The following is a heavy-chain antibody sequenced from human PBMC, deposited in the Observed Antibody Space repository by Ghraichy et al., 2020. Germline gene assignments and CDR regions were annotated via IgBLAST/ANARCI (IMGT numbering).Heavy chain of an antibody. J-gene: IGHJ6*02. D-gene: IGHD2-2*01. CDR2: ISSSSSYI. CDR3: ARDKAGDQYGMDV. Sequence: LTCAASGFTFSAYSMNWVRQAPGNGLEWVSSISSSSSYIYYADSVKGRFTISRDNAKNSLYLQMNSLRAEDTAFYYCARDKAGDQYGMDVWGQGTTVTVSS. CDR1: GFTFSAYS. V-gene: IGHV3-21*01.